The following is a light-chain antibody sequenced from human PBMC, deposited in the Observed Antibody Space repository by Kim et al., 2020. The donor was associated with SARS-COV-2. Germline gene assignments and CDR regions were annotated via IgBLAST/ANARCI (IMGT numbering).Light chain of an antibody. V-gene: IGKV3-20*01. Sequence: APRLLMYGAYNRPSGIPDRFGGSASEREFTLTISRLESEDFAVYYCQHYGSSITFGQGTRLEIK. CDR3: QHYGSSIT. CDR2: GAY. J-gene: IGKJ5*01.